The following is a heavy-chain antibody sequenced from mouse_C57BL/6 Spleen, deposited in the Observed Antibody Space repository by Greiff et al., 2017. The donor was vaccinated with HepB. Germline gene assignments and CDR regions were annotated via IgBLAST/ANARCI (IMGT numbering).Heavy chain of an antibody. D-gene: IGHD1-1*01. CDR1: GFTFSSYA. CDR3: ARDYYGSEGLDY. Sequence: EVKLVESGGGLVKPGGSLKLSCAASGFTFSSYAMSWVRQTPEKRLEWVATISDGGSYTYYPDNVKGRFTISRDNAKNNLYLQMSHLKSEDTAMYYCARDYYGSEGLDYWGQGTTLTVSS. CDR2: ISDGGSYT. V-gene: IGHV5-4*01. J-gene: IGHJ2*01.